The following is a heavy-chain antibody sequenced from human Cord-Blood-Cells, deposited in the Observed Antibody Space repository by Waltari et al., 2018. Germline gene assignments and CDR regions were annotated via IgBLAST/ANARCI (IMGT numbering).Heavy chain of an antibody. V-gene: IGHV3-43*01. CDR2: ISWDGGST. Sequence: EVQLVESGGVVVQPGGSLRLACAASGFTFDDYTMHWVRQAPGKGLEWVSLISWDGGSTYYADSVKGRFTISRDNSKNSLYLQMNSLRTEDTALYYCAKDHSGYFDYWGQGTLVTVSS. J-gene: IGHJ4*02. D-gene: IGHD1-26*01. CDR1: GFTFDDYT. CDR3: AKDHSGYFDY.